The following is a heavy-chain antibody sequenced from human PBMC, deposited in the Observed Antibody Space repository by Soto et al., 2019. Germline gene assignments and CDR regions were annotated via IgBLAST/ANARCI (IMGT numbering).Heavy chain of an antibody. V-gene: IGHV4-39*07. CDR3: AIVGECYGDHRDLLAVPTRRTSDL. CDR2: IYYSGKT. CDR1: GGSISNSRDY. J-gene: IGHJ2*01. Sequence: SETLSLTCSGSGGSISNSRDYWGWIRQPPGKGLEWIATIYYSGKTYYNPSLKSRVTISVDTSKNQLSLKLSSVTAADTAVYYCAIVGECYGDHRDLLAVPTRRTSDL. D-gene: IGHD2-21*01.